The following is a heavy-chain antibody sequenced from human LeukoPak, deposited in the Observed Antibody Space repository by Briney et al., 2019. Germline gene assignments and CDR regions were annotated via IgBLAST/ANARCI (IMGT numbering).Heavy chain of an antibody. V-gene: IGHV3-9*01. D-gene: IGHD2-21*02. Sequence: AGGSLRLSCAASGFTFDDYAMHWVRQAPGKGLEWVSGISWNSGSIGDADSVKGRFTISRDNAKNSLYLQLNSLRAEDTALYYCAKGGPAGGGVTPVNWFDPWGQGTLVAVSS. J-gene: IGHJ5*02. CDR2: ISWNSGSI. CDR1: GFTFDDYA. CDR3: AKGGPAGGGVTPVNWFDP.